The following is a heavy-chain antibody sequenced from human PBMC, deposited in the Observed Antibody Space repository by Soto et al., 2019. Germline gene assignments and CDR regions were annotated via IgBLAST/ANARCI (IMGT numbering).Heavy chain of an antibody. CDR1: GFTFSSYA. V-gene: IGHV3-23*01. Sequence: EVQLLESGGGLVQPGGSLRLSCAASGFTFSSYAMSWVRQAPGKGLEWVSAISGSGGSTYYADSVKGRFTISRENSKNTLYLQMNSLRAEDTAVYYCAKSSTNEMYYFDYWGQGTLVTVSS. CDR2: ISGSGGST. J-gene: IGHJ4*02. D-gene: IGHD6-6*01. CDR3: AKSSTNEMYYFDY.